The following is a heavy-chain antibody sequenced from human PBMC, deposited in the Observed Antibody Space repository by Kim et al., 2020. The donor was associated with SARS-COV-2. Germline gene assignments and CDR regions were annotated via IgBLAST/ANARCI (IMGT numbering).Heavy chain of an antibody. D-gene: IGHD3-9*01. CDR3: ARVNYDILTGYSYYFDY. Sequence: GGSLRLSCAASGFTVSSNYMSWVRQAPGKGLEWVSVIYSGGSTYYADSVKGRFTISRDNSKNTLYLQMNSLGAGDTAVYYCARVNYDILTGYSYYFDYWG. CDR1: GFTVSSNY. J-gene: IGHJ4*01. V-gene: IGHV3-66*01. CDR2: IYSGGST.